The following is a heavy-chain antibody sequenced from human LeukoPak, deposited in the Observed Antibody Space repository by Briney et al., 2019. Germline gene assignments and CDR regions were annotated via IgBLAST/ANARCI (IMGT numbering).Heavy chain of an antibody. Sequence: PGGSLRLSCAASGFTFSSYSMNWVRQAPGKALEWVSSISSSSSYIYYADSVKGRFTISRDNAKNSLYLQMNSLRAEDTAVYYCAKDRANWAIDDWGQGTQVTVSS. V-gene: IGHV3-21*01. CDR1: GFTFSSYS. D-gene: IGHD3-16*01. CDR3: AKDRANWAIDD. CDR2: ISSSSSYI. J-gene: IGHJ4*02.